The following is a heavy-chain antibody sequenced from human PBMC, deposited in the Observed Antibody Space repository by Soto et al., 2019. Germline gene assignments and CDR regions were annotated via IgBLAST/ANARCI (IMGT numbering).Heavy chain of an antibody. CDR1: GYTFTSYY. CDR3: VRDPYYYDSSGYYAIYYFDY. D-gene: IGHD3-22*01. V-gene: IGHV1-46*01. Sequence: ASVKVSCNASGYTFTSYYMHWVRQAPGQGLEWMGIINPSGGSTSYAQKFQGRVTMTRDTSTSTGYMELSSLRSEDTAVYYCVRDPYYYDSSGYYAIYYFDYWGQGTLVTVSS. CDR2: INPSGGST. J-gene: IGHJ4*02.